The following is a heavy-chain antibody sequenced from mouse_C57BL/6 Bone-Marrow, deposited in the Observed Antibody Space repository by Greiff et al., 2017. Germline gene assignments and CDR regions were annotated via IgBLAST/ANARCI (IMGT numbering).Heavy chain of an antibody. CDR3: TRGYDYDYAMDY. CDR2: INPNYGTT. J-gene: IGHJ4*01. V-gene: IGHV1-39*01. D-gene: IGHD2-4*01. CDR1: GYSFTDYN. Sequence: QLKESGPELVKPGASVKISCKASGYSFTDYNMNWVKQSNGKSLEWIGVINPNYGTTSYNQKFKGKATLTVDQSSSTAYMQLNSLTSEDSAVYYCTRGYDYDYAMDYWGQGTSVTVSS.